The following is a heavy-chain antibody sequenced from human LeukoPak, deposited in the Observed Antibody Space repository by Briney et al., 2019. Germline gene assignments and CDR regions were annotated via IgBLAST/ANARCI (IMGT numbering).Heavy chain of an antibody. Sequence: ASVKVSCKASGYTFTSYYMHWVRQTPGQGLEWMGIINPSGGSTSYAQKFQGRVTMTRDMSTSTVYMELSSLRSEDTAVYYCARAHLGYCSSTSCHGGGAFDIWGQGTMVTVSS. CDR2: INPSGGST. J-gene: IGHJ3*02. CDR3: ARAHLGYCSSTSCHGGGAFDI. CDR1: GYTFTSYY. D-gene: IGHD2-2*01. V-gene: IGHV1-46*01.